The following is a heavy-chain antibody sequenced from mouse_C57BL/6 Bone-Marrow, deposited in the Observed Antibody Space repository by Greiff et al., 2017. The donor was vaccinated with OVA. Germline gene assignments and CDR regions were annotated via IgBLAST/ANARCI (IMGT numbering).Heavy chain of an antibody. CDR3: ERSPTVVAVEY. J-gene: IGHJ2*01. D-gene: IGHD1-1*01. CDR1: GYTFTSYW. V-gene: IGHV1-50*01. CDR2: IDPSDSYT. Sequence: VQLQQPGAELVKPGASVKLSCKASGYTFTSYWMQWVKQKPGQGLEWIGEIDPSDSYTNYNQKFKGKATLTVDISSSTAYMQLSSLTSEDSVVYYCERSPTVVAVEYWGQGTNHTVSS.